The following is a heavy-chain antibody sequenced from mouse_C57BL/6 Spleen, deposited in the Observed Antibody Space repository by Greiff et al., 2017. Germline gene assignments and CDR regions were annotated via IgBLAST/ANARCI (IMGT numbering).Heavy chain of an antibody. V-gene: IGHV1-22*01. J-gene: IGHJ3*01. Sequence: EVQLQQSGPELVKPGASVKMSCKASGYTFTDYNMHWVKQSHGKSLEWIGYINPNNGGTSYNQKFKGKATLTVNKSSSTAYMELRSLTSEDSAVYYCARNYDYDGVFAYWGQGTLVTVSA. CDR3: ARNYDYDGVFAY. D-gene: IGHD2-4*01. CDR1: GYTFTDYN. CDR2: INPNNGGT.